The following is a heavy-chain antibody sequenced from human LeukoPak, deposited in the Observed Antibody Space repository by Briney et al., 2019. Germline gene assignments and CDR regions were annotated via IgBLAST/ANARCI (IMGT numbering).Heavy chain of an antibody. D-gene: IGHD5-12*01. V-gene: IGHV3-21*01. CDR3: ARDTTLYSEDIVDCIDY. CDR1: GFTFSSYS. Sequence: PGGSLRLSCAASGFTFSSYSMNWVRQAPGKGLEWVSSISSSSSYIYYADSVKGRFTISRDNAKNSLYLQMNSLRAEDTAVYYCARDTTLYSEDIVDCIDYWGQGTLVTVSS. CDR2: ISSSSSYI. J-gene: IGHJ4*02.